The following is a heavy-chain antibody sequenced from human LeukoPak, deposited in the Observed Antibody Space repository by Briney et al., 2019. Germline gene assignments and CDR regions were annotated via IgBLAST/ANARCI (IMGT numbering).Heavy chain of an antibody. CDR3: ARDWSMTTLDY. J-gene: IGHJ4*02. CDR1: GYTFIGYY. Sequence: ASLKVSCXASGYTFIGYYIHWVRRAPGQGLEWMGRINPNSGGTDYAQRFQGRVTMTRDTSISTAYLEFSRLRSDDTAVYYCARDWSMTTLDYWGQGTLVTVSS. CDR2: INPNSGGT. D-gene: IGHD4-17*01. V-gene: IGHV1-2*06.